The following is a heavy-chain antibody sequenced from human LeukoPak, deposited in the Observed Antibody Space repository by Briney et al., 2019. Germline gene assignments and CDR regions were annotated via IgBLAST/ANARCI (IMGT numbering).Heavy chain of an antibody. V-gene: IGHV1-18*01. CDR1: GYTFTTFG. D-gene: IGHD3-3*01. J-gene: IGHJ5*02. Sequence: ASVKVSCKASGYTFTTFGISWVRQAPGQGLEWMGWISAYNGNTNYAQKFQGRVTMTTDTSTSTAYMELRSLRSDDTAVYYCAGAVGFLEWTGYNWFDPWGQGTLVTVSS. CDR3: AGAVGFLEWTGYNWFDP. CDR2: ISAYNGNT.